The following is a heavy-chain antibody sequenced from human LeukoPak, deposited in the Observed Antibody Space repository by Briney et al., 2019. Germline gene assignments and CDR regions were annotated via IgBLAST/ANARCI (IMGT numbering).Heavy chain of an antibody. CDR1: GGSISSGGYS. D-gene: IGHD2-2*01. CDR2: IYHSGST. V-gene: IGHV4-30-2*01. Sequence: SETLSLTCAVSGGSISSGGYSWSWIRQPPGKGLEWIGYIYHSGSTYYNPSLKSRVTISVDRSKNQFSLKLSSVTAADTAVYYCAREALNCSSTSCYRGWFDPWGQGTLVTVSS. CDR3: AREALNCSSTSCYRGWFDP. J-gene: IGHJ5*02.